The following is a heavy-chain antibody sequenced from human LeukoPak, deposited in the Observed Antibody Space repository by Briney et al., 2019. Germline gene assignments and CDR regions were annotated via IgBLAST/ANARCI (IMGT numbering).Heavy chain of an antibody. CDR2: IYYSGST. CDR3: ARVYGDYYYYGMDV. CDR1: GGSISSYY. Sequence: TPSETLSLTCTVSGGSISSYYWSWIRQPPGKGLEWIGYIYYSGSTYYNPSLKSRVTISVDTSKNQFSLKLSSVTAADTAVYYCARVYGDYYYYGMDVWGQGTTVTVSS. V-gene: IGHV4-30-4*08. D-gene: IGHD4-17*01. J-gene: IGHJ6*02.